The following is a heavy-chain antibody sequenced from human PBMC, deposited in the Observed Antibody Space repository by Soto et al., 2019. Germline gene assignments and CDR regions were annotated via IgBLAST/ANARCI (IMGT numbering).Heavy chain of an antibody. V-gene: IGHV1-18*01. CDR1: GYTFTSYG. Sequence: QVQLVQSGAEVKKPGASVKVSCKASGYTFTSYGISWVRQAPGQGLEWMGWSSAYNGNTNYAQNLQGRVTMTTDTSTSTAYVELRIMRSDDTAVYYCARDLTPSDYWGQGTLVTVSS. J-gene: IGHJ4*02. CDR3: ARDLTPSDY. D-gene: IGHD2-15*01. CDR2: SSAYNGNT.